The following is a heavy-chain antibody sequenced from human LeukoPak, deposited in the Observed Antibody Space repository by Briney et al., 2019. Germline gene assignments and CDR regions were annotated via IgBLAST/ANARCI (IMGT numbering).Heavy chain of an antibody. J-gene: IGHJ5*02. V-gene: IGHV3-74*01. Sequence: GGSLRLSCEASGFTLSNYWMYWVRQAPGKGLVWVSRITSDGSSNYPDSVKGRFTISRDSAKNTLYLQMNSLRAEDTAVYYCVRGVYASGSSPWGQGTLVTVSS. CDR3: VRGVYASGSSP. CDR2: ITSDGSS. CDR1: GFTLSNYW. D-gene: IGHD3-10*01.